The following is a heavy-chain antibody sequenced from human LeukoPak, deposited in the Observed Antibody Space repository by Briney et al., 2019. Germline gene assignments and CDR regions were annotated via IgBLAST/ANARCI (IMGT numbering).Heavy chain of an antibody. J-gene: IGHJ4*02. CDR3: ARLLDSSRFDY. V-gene: IGHV5-51*01. Sequence: GESLKISCHGSGYRFSGYWIAWVRQMPGKGLEWMGIIHPGDSDTRYSPSFQGQVTISADKSISAAYLQWSSLKASDTAIYYCARLLDSSRFDYWGQGSLVTVSS. D-gene: IGHD3-22*01. CDR2: IHPGDSDT. CDR1: GYRFSGYW.